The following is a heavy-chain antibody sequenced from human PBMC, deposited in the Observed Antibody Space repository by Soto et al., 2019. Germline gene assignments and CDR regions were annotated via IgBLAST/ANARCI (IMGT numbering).Heavy chain of an antibody. CDR2: IYWDDDK. J-gene: IGHJ4*02. CDR3: AHGYCSGDRCYSGVLDY. CDR1: GFSLSTSGVG. Sequence: QITLKESGPTLVKPTQTLTLTCTFSGFSLSTSGVGVGWIRQPPGKALEWLALIYWDDDKRYSPSLKSRLAITKDTSKHQVVLTMTNMDPVDTATYYCAHGYCSGDRCYSGVLDYWGQGTLVTVSS. V-gene: IGHV2-5*02. D-gene: IGHD2-15*01.